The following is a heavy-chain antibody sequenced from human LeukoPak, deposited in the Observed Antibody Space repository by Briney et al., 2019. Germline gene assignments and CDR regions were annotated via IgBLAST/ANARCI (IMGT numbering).Heavy chain of an antibody. Sequence: ASVKVSCKASGYTFTSYGISWVRQAPGQGLEWMGWIIAYNGNTNYAQKLQGRVTMTTDTSTSTAYMELRSLRSDDTAVYYCARDISRYCANGVCPYNWFDPWGQGTLVTVSS. CDR1: GYTFTSYG. J-gene: IGHJ5*02. V-gene: IGHV1-18*01. CDR2: IIAYNGNT. D-gene: IGHD2-8*01. CDR3: ARDISRYCANGVCPYNWFDP.